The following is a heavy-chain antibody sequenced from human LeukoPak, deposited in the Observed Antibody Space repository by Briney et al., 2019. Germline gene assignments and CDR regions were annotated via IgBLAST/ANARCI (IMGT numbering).Heavy chain of an antibody. J-gene: IGHJ4*02. V-gene: IGHV4-34*01. Sequence: SETLSLTCAVYGGSFSGYYWSWIRQPPGKGLEYIGNIYYTGTTSYNPSLKSRFTISVDTSKNQFSLKVTSVTAADTAVYYCAGRMNLFFDYWGQGALVTVSS. CDR3: AGRMNLFFDY. CDR2: IYYTGTT. CDR1: GGSFSGYY. D-gene: IGHD2-8*01.